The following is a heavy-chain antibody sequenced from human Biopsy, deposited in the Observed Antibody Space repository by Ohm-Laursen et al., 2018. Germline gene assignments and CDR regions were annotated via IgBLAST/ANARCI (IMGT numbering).Heavy chain of an antibody. Sequence: SHTLSLTCTVSGDSISSYYWCWIRQPPGKGLQWIGYVYYTGSTDSNPSLQSRVTISVDTSKNHFSLRLRSVTPADTAIYYCARDRGYYSDRTVPGYFDLWGRGTLVTVSS. CDR1: GDSISSYY. J-gene: IGHJ2*01. CDR2: VYYTGST. V-gene: IGHV4-59*01. D-gene: IGHD3-22*01. CDR3: ARDRGYYSDRTVPGYFDL.